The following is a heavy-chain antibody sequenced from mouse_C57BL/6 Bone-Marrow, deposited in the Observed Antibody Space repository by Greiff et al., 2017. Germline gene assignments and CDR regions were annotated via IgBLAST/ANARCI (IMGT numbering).Heavy chain of an antibody. Sequence: QVQLQQPGAELVMPGASVKLSCKASCYTFTSYWMPWVQQRPGQGLEWIGEIDPSDSYTNYNQKFKGKSTLTVDKSSSTAYMQLSSLTSEDSAVYYCARAPWFAYWGQGTLVTVSA. V-gene: IGHV1-69*01. CDR1: CYTFTSYW. CDR2: IDPSDSYT. CDR3: ARAPWFAY. J-gene: IGHJ3*01.